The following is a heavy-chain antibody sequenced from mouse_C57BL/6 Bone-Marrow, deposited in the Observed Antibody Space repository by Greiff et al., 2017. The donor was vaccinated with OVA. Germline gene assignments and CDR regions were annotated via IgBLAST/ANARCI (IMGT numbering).Heavy chain of an antibody. CDR3: ARCGLRDWYIDV. V-gene: IGHV1-54*01. CDR1: GYAFTNYL. Sequence: QVQLQQSGAELVRPGPSVKVSCKASGYAFTNYLIEWVKQRPGQGLEWIGVINPGSGGTNYNEKFKGKATLTADKSSSTAYMQLSILTSEDSAVYFCARCGLRDWYIDVWGTGTTVTVSS. CDR2: INPGSGGT. J-gene: IGHJ1*03. D-gene: IGHD1-1*01.